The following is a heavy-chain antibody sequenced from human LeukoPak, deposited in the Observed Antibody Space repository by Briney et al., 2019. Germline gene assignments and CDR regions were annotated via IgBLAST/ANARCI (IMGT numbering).Heavy chain of an antibody. D-gene: IGHD5-12*01. CDR1: GGSFSGYY. Sequence: PSETLSLTCAVYGGSFSGYYWSWIRQPPGKGLEWIGEINHSGSTNYNPSIKSRVTISVDTSKNQFSLKLSSVTAADTAVYYCARENVDIVATIRVYYFDYWGQGTLVTVS. CDR2: INHSGST. V-gene: IGHV4-34*01. J-gene: IGHJ4*02. CDR3: ARENVDIVATIRVYYFDY.